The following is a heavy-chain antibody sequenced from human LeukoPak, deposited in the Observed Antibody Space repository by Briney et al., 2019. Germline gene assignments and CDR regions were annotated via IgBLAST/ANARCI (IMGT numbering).Heavy chain of an antibody. Sequence: GGSLRLSCAASGFTFSSHEMNWVRQAPGKGLDWVSYISNSGSPIYYADSVKGRFTISRDNAKNSLYLQMNSLRAEDTAVYYCATYLRFPFDFWGQGTLVTVSS. J-gene: IGHJ4*02. CDR2: ISNSGSPI. V-gene: IGHV3-48*03. CDR1: GFTFSSHE. CDR3: ATYLRFPFDF. D-gene: IGHD5-12*01.